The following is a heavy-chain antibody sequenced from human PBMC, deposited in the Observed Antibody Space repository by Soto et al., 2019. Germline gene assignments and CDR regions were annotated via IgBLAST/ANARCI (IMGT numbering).Heavy chain of an antibody. CDR2: ISYDGSNK. D-gene: IGHD2-2*01. V-gene: IGHV3-30*18. J-gene: IGHJ6*02. CDR3: AKVMGQRIVVVPAYGCYYYYGMDV. CDR1: GFTFSSYG. Sequence: QVQLVESGGGVVQPGRSLRLSCAASGFTFSSYGMHWVRQAPGKGLEWVAVISYDGSNKYYADSVKGRFTISRDNSKNTLYRQMNSLRAEDTAVYYCAKVMGQRIVVVPAYGCYYYYGMDVWGQGTTVTVSS.